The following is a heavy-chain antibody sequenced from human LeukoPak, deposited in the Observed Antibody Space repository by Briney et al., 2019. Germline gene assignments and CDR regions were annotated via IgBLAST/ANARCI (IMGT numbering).Heavy chain of an antibody. CDR2: ISAYNGNT. D-gene: IGHD2-15*01. V-gene: IGHV1-18*01. Sequence: GASVKVSCKASGYTFTDYGITWVRQAPGQGLEWMGWISAYNGNTNYAQNLQGRVTMTTDTSTSTAYMELRSLRSDDTAVYYCARDSPYCSGGTCYEYYYYGMDVWGQGTTVTVSS. CDR3: ARDSPYCSGGTCYEYYYYGMDV. J-gene: IGHJ6*02. CDR1: GYTFTDYG.